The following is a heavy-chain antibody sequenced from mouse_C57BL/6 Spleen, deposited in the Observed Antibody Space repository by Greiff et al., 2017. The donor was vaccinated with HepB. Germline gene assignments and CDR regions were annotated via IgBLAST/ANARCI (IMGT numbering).Heavy chain of an antibody. D-gene: IGHD3-2*02. Sequence: QVQLQQPGTELVKPGASVKLSCKASGYTFTSYWMHWVKQRPGQGLEWIGNINPSNGGTNYNEKFKSKATLTVDKYSSTAYMQRSSLTSEDSAVYYCASRDSSGYHFAYWGQGTLVTVSA. CDR1: GYTFTSYW. CDR3: ASRDSSGYHFAY. V-gene: IGHV1-53*01. CDR2: INPSNGGT. J-gene: IGHJ3*01.